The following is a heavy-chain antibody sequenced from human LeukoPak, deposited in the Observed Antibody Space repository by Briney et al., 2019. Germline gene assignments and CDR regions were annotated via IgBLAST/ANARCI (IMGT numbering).Heavy chain of an antibody. CDR3: ARDSRDYCSSTSCYSGYYYYMDV. CDR1: GGSISSYY. CDR2: IYTSGST. D-gene: IGHD2-2*01. J-gene: IGHJ6*03. Sequence: SETLSLTCTVSGGSISSYYWSWIRQPAGKGLEWIGRIYTSGSTNYNPSLKSRVTMSVDTSKNQFSLKLSSVTAADTAVYYCARDSRDYCSSTSCYSGYYYYMDVWGKGTTVTVSS. V-gene: IGHV4-4*07.